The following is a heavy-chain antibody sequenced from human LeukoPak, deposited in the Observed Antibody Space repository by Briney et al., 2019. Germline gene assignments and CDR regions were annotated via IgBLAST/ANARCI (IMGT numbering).Heavy chain of an antibody. J-gene: IGHJ5*02. CDR1: GGSISSYY. CDR3: ARQLLWFGAERWFDP. D-gene: IGHD3-10*01. Sequence: SETLSLTCTVSGGSISSYYWSWIRQPPGKGLEWIGYIYYSGSTNYNPSLKSRVTISVDTSKNQFSLKPSSVTAADTAVYYCARQLLWFGAERWFDPWGQGTLVTVSS. CDR2: IYYSGST. V-gene: IGHV4-59*08.